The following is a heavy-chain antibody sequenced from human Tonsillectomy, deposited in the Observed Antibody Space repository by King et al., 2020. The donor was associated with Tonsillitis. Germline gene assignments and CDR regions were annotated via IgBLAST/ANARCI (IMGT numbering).Heavy chain of an antibody. D-gene: IGHD4-17*01. J-gene: IGHJ4*02. Sequence: QLQESGPGLVKPSETLSLTCTVSGGSISSSSYYWGWIRQPPGKWLEWIWSIYYCVSTYYNPSLKSRVTISVDTSKNQFSLKLSSVTAADTAVYYCARKPTDYGDYYYFDYWGQGTLVTVSS. CDR2: IYYCVST. V-gene: IGHV4-39*01. CDR1: GGSISSSSYY. CDR3: ARKPTDYGDYYYFDY.